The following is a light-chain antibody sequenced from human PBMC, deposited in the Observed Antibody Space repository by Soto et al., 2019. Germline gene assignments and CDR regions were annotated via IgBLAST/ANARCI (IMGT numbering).Light chain of an antibody. CDR3: QRYNTYST. Sequence: DIQMTQSPSTLSASVGDSVTITCRASQNIRNWLAWYQQKPGKAPNHLIYDASSLKSRVPARFSGSGSGTEFTLTISSLQPDDLATYDCQRYNTYSTFGQGTRLQIK. J-gene: IGKJ5*01. CDR2: DAS. V-gene: IGKV1-5*01. CDR1: QNIRNW.